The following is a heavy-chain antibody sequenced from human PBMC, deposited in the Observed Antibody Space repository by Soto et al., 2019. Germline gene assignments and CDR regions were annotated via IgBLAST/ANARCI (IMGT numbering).Heavy chain of an antibody. D-gene: IGHD6-13*01. CDR2: IIPIFGTA. Sequence: SVKVSCKASGGTFSSYAISWVRQAPGQGLEWMGGIIPIFGTANYAQKFKGRVTITADESTSTAYMELSSLRSEDTAVYYCASCIAAAGTAGCAYYGMDVWGQGTTVTVSS. CDR3: ASCIAAAGTAGCAYYGMDV. CDR1: GGTFSSYA. V-gene: IGHV1-69*13. J-gene: IGHJ6*02.